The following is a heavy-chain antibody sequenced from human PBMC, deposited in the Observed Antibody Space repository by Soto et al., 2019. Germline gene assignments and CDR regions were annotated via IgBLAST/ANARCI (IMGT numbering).Heavy chain of an antibody. CDR2: IRSDGDTT. CDR3: AKGKGVVATPDGANC. CDR1: GFTFSSNG. V-gene: IGHV3-23*01. D-gene: IGHD1-26*01. Sequence: EVQVLESGGGLVQPGGSLRLSCAASGFTFSSNGMNWVRQAPGKGREWVSGIRSDGDTTYNADSVKGRFTGSRDTYKNTMYLQKNSLSVEDTAIYYCAKGKGVVATPDGANCWGQGTLVTVSS. J-gene: IGHJ4*02.